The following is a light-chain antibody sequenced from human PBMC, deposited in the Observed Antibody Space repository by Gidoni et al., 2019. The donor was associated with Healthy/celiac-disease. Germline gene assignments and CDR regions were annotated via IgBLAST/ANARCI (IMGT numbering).Light chain of an antibody. Sequence: SSELTQDPAVSVALGQTVSITCKGDSLRSYYARLYQPKPGQAPVLVSYGKNNRPSGIPDRFSGSSSGNTSALTITGAQAEDEADYYCNSRDSSGNHVVFGGGTKLTVL. V-gene: IGLV3-19*01. J-gene: IGLJ2*01. CDR2: GKN. CDR3: NSRDSSGNHVV. CDR1: SLRSYY.